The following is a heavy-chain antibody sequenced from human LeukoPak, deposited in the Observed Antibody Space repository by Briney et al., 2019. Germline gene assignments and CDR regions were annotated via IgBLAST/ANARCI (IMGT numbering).Heavy chain of an antibody. CDR1: GGSISSYY. Sequence: SETLSLTCTVSGGSISSYYWSWIRQPPGKGLEWIGYIYYSGSTNYNPSLKSRVTISVDTSKNQFSLKLSSVTAADTAVYYCARVTVAGGYYWYFGLWGRGTLVTVSS. D-gene: IGHD6-13*01. CDR2: IYYSGST. J-gene: IGHJ2*01. V-gene: IGHV4-59*01. CDR3: ARVTVAGGYYWYFGL.